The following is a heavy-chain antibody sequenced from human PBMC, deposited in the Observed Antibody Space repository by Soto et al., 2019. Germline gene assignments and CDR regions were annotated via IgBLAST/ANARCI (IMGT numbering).Heavy chain of an antibody. CDR1: GYSFTGYY. J-gene: IGHJ4*02. Sequence: HEHLVQSGAEVKRPGASLKVSCKASGYSFTGYYIHWVRQAPGQGLEWMGWINPDSGATNYAQTFLGRVTLTNESSVSTVSMDLASLTSDDTAVYYCARGDYGTGGYPFPYFDFWGQGTLVIVSS. V-gene: IGHV1-2*02. CDR2: INPDSGAT. D-gene: IGHD2-8*02. CDR3: ARGDYGTGGYPFPYFDF.